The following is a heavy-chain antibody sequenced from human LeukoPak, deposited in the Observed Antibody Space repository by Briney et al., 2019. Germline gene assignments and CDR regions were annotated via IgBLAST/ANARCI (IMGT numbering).Heavy chain of an antibody. CDR2: ISNSGDSP. V-gene: IGHV3-23*01. Sequence: GGSLRLSCVASGLTLSGYAMSWVRQAPGKGLEWVSAISNSGDSPYYADSVKGRFVISRDNSINTLYRQMNSLSAEDTALYYCAKPWYSGPVDYWGQGALVTVSS. J-gene: IGHJ4*02. CDR3: AKPWYSGPVDY. D-gene: IGHD6-13*01. CDR1: GLTLSGYA.